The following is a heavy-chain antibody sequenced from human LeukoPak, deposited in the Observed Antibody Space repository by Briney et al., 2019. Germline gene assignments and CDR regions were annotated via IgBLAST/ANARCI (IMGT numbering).Heavy chain of an antibody. V-gene: IGHV3-23*01. CDR3: AKDLSSGWYNSGIDY. J-gene: IGHJ4*02. Sequence: PGGSLRLSCAASGFTFSSYAMSWVRQAPGKGLEWVSAISGSGGSTYYADSVKGRFTISRDNSKNTLYLQMNSLRAEDTAVYYCAKDLSSGWYNSGIDYWGQGTLVTVSS. D-gene: IGHD6-19*01. CDR2: ISGSGGST. CDR1: GFTFSSYA.